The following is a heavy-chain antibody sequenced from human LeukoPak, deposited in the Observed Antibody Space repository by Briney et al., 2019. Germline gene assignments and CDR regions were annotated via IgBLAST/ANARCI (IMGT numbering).Heavy chain of an antibody. V-gene: IGHV4-59*01. Sequence: SETLSLTCTVSGGSITSYFWSWIRQPPGKGLEWIGYISNSGIPFYNPSLKSRVTISADTSKNHFSLKLNSVTAADTAVYYCAREGHYYGSGTSGGMDVWGQGITVTVSS. CDR3: AREGHYYGSGTSGGMDV. CDR1: GGSITSYF. CDR2: ISNSGIP. D-gene: IGHD3-10*01. J-gene: IGHJ6*02.